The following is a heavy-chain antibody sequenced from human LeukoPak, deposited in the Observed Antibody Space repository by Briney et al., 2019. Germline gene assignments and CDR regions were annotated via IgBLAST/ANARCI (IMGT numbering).Heavy chain of an antibody. CDR1: GFTFSSYA. J-gene: IGHJ3*01. V-gene: IGHV3-23*01. CDR3: AKGGSLWFGPL. Sequence: GGSLRLSCAASGFTFSSYAMSWVRQAPGKGLEWVSAISGSGGSTYYADSVKGRFTISRDNSKNTLYLQMDSLRAEDTAVYYCAKGGSLWFGPLWGQGTMVTVSS. D-gene: IGHD3-10*01. CDR2: ISGSGGST.